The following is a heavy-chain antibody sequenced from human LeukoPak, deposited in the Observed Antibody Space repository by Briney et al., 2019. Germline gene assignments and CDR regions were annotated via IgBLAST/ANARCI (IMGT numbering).Heavy chain of an antibody. J-gene: IGHJ4*02. CDR1: GFTFSSYG. CDR2: ISYDGSNK. Sequence: GRSLRLSCAASGFTFSSYGMHWVRQAPGKGLQGVAVISYDGSNKYYADSVKGRFTISRDNSKNTLYLQMNSLRAEDTAVYYCAKDLRYYGSGSYLGFDYWGQGTLVTVSS. CDR3: AKDLRYYGSGSYLGFDY. V-gene: IGHV3-30*18. D-gene: IGHD3-10*01.